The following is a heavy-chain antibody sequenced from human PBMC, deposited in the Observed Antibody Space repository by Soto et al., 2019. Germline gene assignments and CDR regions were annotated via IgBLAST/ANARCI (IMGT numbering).Heavy chain of an antibody. CDR1: GLTFGDFN. Sequence: GGSLRLSCAVSGLTFGDFNMNWVRQAPGKGLEWLSYMNAGGSTIYYADSVKGRFTISRDNDKNSLYLQMNSLRGEDTAVYYCATRSPPFDYWGQGALVTVSS. CDR2: MNAGGSTI. V-gene: IGHV3-48*01. CDR3: ATRSPPFDY. J-gene: IGHJ4*02.